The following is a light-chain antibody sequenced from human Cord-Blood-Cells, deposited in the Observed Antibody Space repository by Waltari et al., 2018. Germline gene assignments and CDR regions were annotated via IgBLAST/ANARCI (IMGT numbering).Light chain of an antibody. V-gene: IGLV3-25*02. CDR1: ALPKQY. Sequence: SYELTQPPSVSVSPGQTARITCSGDALPKQYAYWYQQKPGQAPVLVISKDSERPSWIPERFSGSSSGTTVTLTISGVQAEDEADYSCQTADSSGTYVVFGGGTKLTVL. CDR3: QTADSSGTYVV. CDR2: KDS. J-gene: IGLJ2*01.